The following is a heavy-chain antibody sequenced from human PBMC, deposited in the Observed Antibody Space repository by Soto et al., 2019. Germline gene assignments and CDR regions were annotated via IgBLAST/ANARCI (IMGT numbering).Heavy chain of an antibody. CDR3: ARDPGGWLAARPDWFDP. J-gene: IGHJ5*02. Sequence: SVKVSCKASGGTFSSYAISWVRQAPGQGLEWMGGIIPIFGTANYAQKFQGRVTITADESTSTAYMELSSLRSEDTAVYYCARDPGGWLAARPDWFDPWGQGTLVTVS. V-gene: IGHV1-69*13. CDR2: IIPIFGTA. D-gene: IGHD6-6*01. CDR1: GGTFSSYA.